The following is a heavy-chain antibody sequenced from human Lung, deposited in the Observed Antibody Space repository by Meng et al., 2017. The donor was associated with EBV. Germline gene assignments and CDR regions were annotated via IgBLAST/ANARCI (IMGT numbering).Heavy chain of an antibody. CDR2: TSHSGST. V-gene: IGHV4-4*02. Sequence: QLQRTESGPGLVKPSETLSLTCAVSCGSISRSDWWSWVRQPPGKGLEWIGETSHSGSTNYSPSLKSRVTISLDKSKNQLSLKLNSVTAADTAVYYCASSDYYRSDYWGQGTLVTVSS. CDR3: ASSDYYRSDY. D-gene: IGHD3-22*01. CDR1: CGSISRSDW. J-gene: IGHJ4*02.